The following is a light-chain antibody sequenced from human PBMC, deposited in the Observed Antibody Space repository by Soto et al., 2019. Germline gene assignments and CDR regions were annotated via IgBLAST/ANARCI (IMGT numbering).Light chain of an antibody. Sequence: SVLTQPHSASGTPGQRVTISCSGSSSNIGTSSVHWFQQLPGTAPKLLISTTNQRPSGVPERFSGSKSGTSASLAISGLHSEDEADYYCAAWDDSLNGHVFGTGTKVTVL. CDR1: SSNIGTSS. V-gene: IGLV1-44*01. J-gene: IGLJ1*01. CDR3: AAWDDSLNGHV. CDR2: TTN.